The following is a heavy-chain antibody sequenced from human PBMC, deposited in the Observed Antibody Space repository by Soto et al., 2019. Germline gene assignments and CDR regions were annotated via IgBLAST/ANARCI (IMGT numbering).Heavy chain of an antibody. D-gene: IGHD2-2*03. V-gene: IGHV4-39*01. CDR3: ARLNGYCVSTNCHGYYGMDV. CDR2: IYSSENT. Sequence: PTDTLSRKYTVYGGSVRSTSYSYGWIRESPQKGLEWIGTIYSSENTYYNPSLLSRVTISVDTSKNEFSLRLSSVTAADTAVYYCARLNGYCVSTNCHGYYGMDVWGQGTTVS. CDR1: GGSVRSTSYS. J-gene: IGHJ6*02.